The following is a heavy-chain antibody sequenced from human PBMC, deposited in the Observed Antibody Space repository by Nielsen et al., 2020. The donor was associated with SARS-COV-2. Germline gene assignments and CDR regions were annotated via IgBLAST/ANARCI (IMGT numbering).Heavy chain of an antibody. CDR2: IYHSGTT. D-gene: IGHD6-13*01. J-gene: IGHJ6*03. V-gene: IGHV4-4*02. CDR3: ARAPLDSSSWGYYYYYYMDV. Sequence: WIRQPPGKGLEWIGEIYHSGTTNYNPSLKTRVTISVDESKNQFSLQLNSVTPEDTAVYYCARAPLDSSSWGYYYYYYMDVWGKGTTVTVSS.